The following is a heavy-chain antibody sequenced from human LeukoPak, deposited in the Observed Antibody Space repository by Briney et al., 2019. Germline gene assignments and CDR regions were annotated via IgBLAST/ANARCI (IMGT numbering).Heavy chain of an antibody. J-gene: IGHJ4*02. D-gene: IGHD6-13*01. CDR2: IYYSGST. V-gene: IGHV4-59*01. Sequence: SETLSLTCTVSGGSISSYYWSWIRQLPGKGLEWIGYIYYSGSTNYNPSLKSRVTISVDTSKNQFSLKLSSVTAADTAVYYCAKDHSSSWYGGGKDYWGQGTLVTVSS. CDR3: AKDHSSSWYGGGKDY. CDR1: GGSISSYY.